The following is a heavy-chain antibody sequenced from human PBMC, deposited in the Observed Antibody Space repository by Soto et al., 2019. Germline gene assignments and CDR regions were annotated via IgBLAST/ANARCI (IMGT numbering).Heavy chain of an antibody. CDR3: ARKGPRGATFDY. CDR2: IWYDGSNK. J-gene: IGHJ4*02. Sequence: QVQLVESGGGVVQPGRSLRLSCAASGFTFSSYGMHWVRQAPGKGLEWVAVIWYDGSNKYYADSVKGRFTNSRDNSKNTLYLQMNSLRAEDTAVYYCARKGPRGATFDYWGQGTLVTVSS. D-gene: IGHD1-26*01. V-gene: IGHV3-33*01. CDR1: GFTFSSYG.